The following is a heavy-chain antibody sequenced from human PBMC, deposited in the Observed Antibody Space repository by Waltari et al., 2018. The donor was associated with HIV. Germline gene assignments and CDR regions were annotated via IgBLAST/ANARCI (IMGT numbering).Heavy chain of an antibody. D-gene: IGHD1-26*01. Sequence: QMQLVQSGPEVKKPGTSVKVSCKASGFTFTSSAVEWVRQARGQRLEWIGWIVVGSGNTNYAQNFQERVTITRDMSTSTAYMELSSLRSEDTAVYYCAAGVGATLADFDYWGQGTLVTVSS. J-gene: IGHJ4*02. V-gene: IGHV1-58*01. CDR3: AAGVGATLADFDY. CDR2: IVVGSGNT. CDR1: GFTFTSSA.